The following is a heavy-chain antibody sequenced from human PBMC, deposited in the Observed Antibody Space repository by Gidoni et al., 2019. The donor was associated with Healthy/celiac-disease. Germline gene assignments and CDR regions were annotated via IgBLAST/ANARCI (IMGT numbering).Heavy chain of an antibody. Sequence: EVQLLESGGGLVQPGGSLRLSCAASGLTFSSYAMRWVRQAPGQGLEWVSAISGSGGSTYYADSVKGRFTISRDNSKNTLYLQMNSLRAEDTAVYYCARETYYDFWSGYYTNEYYYYYMDVWGKGTTVTVSS. CDR1: GLTFSSYA. CDR3: ARETYYDFWSGYYTNEYYYYYMDV. V-gene: IGHV3-23*01. J-gene: IGHJ6*03. CDR2: ISGSGGST. D-gene: IGHD3-3*01.